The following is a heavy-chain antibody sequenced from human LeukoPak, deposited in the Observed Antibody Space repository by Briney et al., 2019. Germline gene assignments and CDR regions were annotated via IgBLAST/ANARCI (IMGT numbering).Heavy chain of an antibody. CDR2: ISWNSGNI. CDR3: AKGRNGYCSGGTCYLFGDI. Sequence: PGGSLRLSCAASGFTFDDYVMHWVRQAPGKGLEWVSGISWNSGNIGYADSVKGRFTISRDNAKNSLYLQMNSLRAEDTALYYCAKGRNGYCSGGTCYLFGDIWGQGTMVTVSS. CDR1: GFTFDDYV. J-gene: IGHJ3*02. D-gene: IGHD2-15*01. V-gene: IGHV3-9*01.